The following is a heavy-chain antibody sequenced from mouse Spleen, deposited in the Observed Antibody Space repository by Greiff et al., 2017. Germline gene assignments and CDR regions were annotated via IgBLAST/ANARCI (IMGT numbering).Heavy chain of an antibody. CDR3: ARQVITTVVATEAMDY. J-gene: IGHJ4*01. Sequence: DVMLVESGGDLVKPGGSLKLSCAASGFTFSSYGMSWVRQTPDKRLEWVATISSGGSYTYYPDSVKGRFTISRDNAKNTLYLQMSSLKSEDTAMYYCARQVITTVVATEAMDYWGQGTSVTVSS. CDR2: ISSGGSYT. D-gene: IGHD1-1*01. V-gene: IGHV5-6*02. CDR1: GFTFSSYG.